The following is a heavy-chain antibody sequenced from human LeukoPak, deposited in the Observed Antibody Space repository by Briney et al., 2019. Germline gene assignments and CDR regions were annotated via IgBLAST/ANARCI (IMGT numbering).Heavy chain of an antibody. V-gene: IGHV3-23*01. D-gene: IGHD3-10*01. CDR3: AKEGDYYGSGSYRDGFDI. CDR2: ISGSGGSV. Sequence: GGSLRLSCAASGFTFSNFAMSWVRQAPGKGLEWVSAISGSGGSVYYADSVKGRFTISRDSFKNTLYLQMNSLRPEDTAVYYCAKEGDYYGSGSYRDGFDIWGQGTRATVSP. CDR1: GFTFSNFA. J-gene: IGHJ3*02.